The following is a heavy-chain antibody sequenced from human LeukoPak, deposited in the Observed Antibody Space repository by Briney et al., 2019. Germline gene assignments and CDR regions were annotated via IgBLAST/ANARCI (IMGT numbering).Heavy chain of an antibody. CDR3: VVVVEPPDSDGFDV. CDR2: INADGSTA. J-gene: IGHJ3*01. Sequence: GGSLRLSCAASGFTFGNSWVHWVRQAPGKGLVWVSLINADGSTATYADSVKGRFTISRDNARNALSLQMNSLTIEDTAVYYCVVVVEPPDSDGFDVWGQGTMITVSS. V-gene: IGHV3-74*01. CDR1: GFTFGNSW. D-gene: IGHD1-14*01.